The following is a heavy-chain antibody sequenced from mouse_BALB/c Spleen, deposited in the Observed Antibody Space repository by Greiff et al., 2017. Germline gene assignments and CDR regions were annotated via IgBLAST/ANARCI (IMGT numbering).Heavy chain of an antibody. Sequence: EVQVVESGGGLVKPGGSLKLSCAASGFTFSDYYMYWVRQTPEKRLEWVATISAGGSYTYYPDSVKGRFTISRDNAKNNLYLQMSSLKSEDTAMYYCARDLDYDYDGFAYWGQGTLVTVSA. CDR1: GFTFSDYY. V-gene: IGHV5-4*02. D-gene: IGHD2-4*01. J-gene: IGHJ3*01. CDR3: ARDLDYDYDGFAY. CDR2: ISAGGSYT.